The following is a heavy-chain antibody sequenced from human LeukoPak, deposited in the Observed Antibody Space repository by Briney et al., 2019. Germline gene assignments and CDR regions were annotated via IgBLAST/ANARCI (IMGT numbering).Heavy chain of an antibody. CDR2: VSVSGLS. D-gene: IGHD6-25*01. Sequence: SETLSLTCGVSGGSITTTNFWSWVRQPPGQGLEWIGEVSVSGLSDYNPSLRGRVTMSLDTSKNHLSLKLTSVTAADTAVYYCTRENAAFSPFGYWGQGTLVTVSS. CDR3: TRENAAFSPFGY. CDR1: GGSITTTNF. V-gene: IGHV4-4*02. J-gene: IGHJ4*02.